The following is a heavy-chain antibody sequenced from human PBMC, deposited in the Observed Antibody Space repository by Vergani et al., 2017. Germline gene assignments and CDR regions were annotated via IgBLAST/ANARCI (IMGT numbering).Heavy chain of an antibody. CDR1: GFTFTDAW. CDR3: TTDLATPSPPDGRDYFDH. V-gene: IGHV3-15*05. J-gene: IGHJ4*02. Sequence: EVQLVESGGGLVKSGGSLRLSCVAPGFTFTDAWMSWVRQAPGKGLEWIGHIRNKANSYTTEYAPSVKGRFIISRDDSRNTLYLDVISLETEDTAVYYCTTDLATPSPPDGRDYFDHWGQGTLVTVSS. CDR2: IRNKANSYTT. D-gene: IGHD2-21*01.